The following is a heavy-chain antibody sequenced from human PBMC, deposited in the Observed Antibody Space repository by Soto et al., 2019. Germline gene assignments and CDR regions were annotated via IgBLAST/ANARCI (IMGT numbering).Heavy chain of an antibody. CDR1: GFTFSDYY. V-gene: IGHV3-11*01. CDR3: ARDRMEWLGPLIYYYGMDV. J-gene: IGHJ6*02. Sequence: GGSLRLSCAASGFTFSDYYMSWIRQAPGKGLEWVSYISSSGSTIYYADSVKGRFTISRDNAKNSLYLQMNSLRAEDTAVYYCARDRMEWLGPLIYYYGMDVWGQGTTVTVSS. D-gene: IGHD3-3*01. CDR2: ISSSGSTI.